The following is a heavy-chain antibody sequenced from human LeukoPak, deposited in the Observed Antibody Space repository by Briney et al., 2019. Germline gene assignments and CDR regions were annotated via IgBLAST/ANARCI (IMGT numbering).Heavy chain of an antibody. Sequence: PGGSLRLSCAASGFTFDDYAMHWVRQAPGKGLEWVSAISGSGGSTYYADSVKGRFTISRDNSKNTLYLQMNSLRAEDTAVYYCAKDAPPDEYYDSSGYWYFDLWGRGTLVTVSS. CDR1: GFTFDDYA. CDR3: AKDAPPDEYYDSSGYWYFDL. J-gene: IGHJ2*01. V-gene: IGHV3-23*01. CDR2: ISGSGGST. D-gene: IGHD3-22*01.